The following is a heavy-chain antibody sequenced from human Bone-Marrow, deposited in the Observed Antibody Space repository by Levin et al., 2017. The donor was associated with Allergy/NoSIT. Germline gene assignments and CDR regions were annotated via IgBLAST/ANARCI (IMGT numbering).Heavy chain of an antibody. Sequence: GGSLRLSCQVSGSRFTKNWIGWVRQLPGKGLEWMGVIFPGDSDTRYSPSFQGQVTMSVDKSIDTAYLQWNSLQASDTALYYCARHRGAYGSSYFYYMDVWGTGTTVTVSS. CDR3: ARHRGAYGSSYFYYMDV. CDR2: IFPGDSDT. D-gene: IGHD1-26*01. J-gene: IGHJ6*03. CDR1: GSRFTKNW. V-gene: IGHV5-51*01.